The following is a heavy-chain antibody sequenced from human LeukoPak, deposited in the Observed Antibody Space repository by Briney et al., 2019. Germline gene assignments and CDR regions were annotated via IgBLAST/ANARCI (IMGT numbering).Heavy chain of an antibody. CDR3: AKDDDWGRYKH. V-gene: IGHV3-23*01. D-gene: IGHD3-16*01. CDR2: ISPSGGIT. J-gene: IGHJ1*01. Sequence: GGSLRLSCAASGFTFSSYAMSWVSQAPGKGLEWVSAISPSGGITYYTDSVKGRFTISRDNSKNTQSLQMNSLRAEDTAVYYCAKDDDWGRYKHWGQGTLVTVSS. CDR1: GFTFSSYA.